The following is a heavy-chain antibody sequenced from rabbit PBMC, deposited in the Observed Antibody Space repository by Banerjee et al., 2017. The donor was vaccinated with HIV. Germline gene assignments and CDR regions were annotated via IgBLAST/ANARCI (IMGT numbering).Heavy chain of an antibody. J-gene: IGHJ4*01. CDR3: ARDLAGVTGWNFGL. D-gene: IGHD4-1*01. Sequence: QQHLEESGGGLVKPGGTLTLTCKASGSDISSNAMCWVRRAPGKGLELIACIYSSSGNTYYASWAKGRFTISKPSSTTVTLQMTSLTAADTATYFCARDLAGVTGWNFGLWGPGTLVTVS. CDR2: IYSSSGNT. CDR1: GSDISSNA. V-gene: IGHV1S45*01.